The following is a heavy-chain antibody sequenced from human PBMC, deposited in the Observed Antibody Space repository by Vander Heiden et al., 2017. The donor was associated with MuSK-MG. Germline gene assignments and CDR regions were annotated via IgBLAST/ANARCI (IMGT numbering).Heavy chain of an antibody. V-gene: IGHV3-21*03. CDR1: GFTFRSYR. CDR2: ISSSSSYI. Sequence: EVQLVESGGGLVKPGGSLRLSCAASGFTFRSYRMNWVRQAPGKGLEWVSSISSSSSYIYYADSVKGRFTISRDNAKNSLYLQMNSLRAEDTAVYYCARDLWTMMDTGAGVDYWGQGTLVTVSS. J-gene: IGHJ4*02. CDR3: ARDLWTMMDTGAGVDY. D-gene: IGHD3-22*01.